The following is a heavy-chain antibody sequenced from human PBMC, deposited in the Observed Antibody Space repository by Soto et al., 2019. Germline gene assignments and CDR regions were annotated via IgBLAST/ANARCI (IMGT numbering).Heavy chain of an antibody. CDR2: IYHSRRT. CDR1: GCSISSRGYS. V-gene: IGHV4-30-2*01. CDR3: AREPDR. J-gene: IGHJ5*02. Sequence: QLQLQESGSGQVKPSQNLALTCAVSGCSISSRGYSWSWIRQPPGKGLECLGYIYHSRRTYYNPSLKSRVTITVDRSKNQFSRKLSSVTAADTAVYYCAREPDRWGQRTLVIVSS.